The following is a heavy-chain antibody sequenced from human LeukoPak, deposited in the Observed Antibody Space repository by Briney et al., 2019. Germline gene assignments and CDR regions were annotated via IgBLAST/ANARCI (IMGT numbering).Heavy chain of an antibody. CDR3: ARLDELLAFDY. V-gene: IGHV4-59*08. J-gene: IGHJ4*02. CDR1: GGSISSYY. D-gene: IGHD2-15*01. Sequence: SETLSLTCTVSGGSISSYYWSWIRQPPGKGREWIGYIYYTGSTNYSPSLKSRVIISVDTSKNQFSLKLPSVTAADTAVYYCARLDELLAFDYWGQGTLVTVSS. CDR2: IYYTGST.